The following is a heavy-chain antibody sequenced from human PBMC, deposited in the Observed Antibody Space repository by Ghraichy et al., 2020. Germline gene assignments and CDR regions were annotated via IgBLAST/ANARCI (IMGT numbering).Heavy chain of an antibody. CDR3: ARVSSGWYGFMDV. D-gene: IGHD6-19*01. CDR2: IYYSGST. V-gene: IGHV4-59*01. Sequence: SETLSLTCTVSGGSISSYYWSWIRQPPGKGLEWIGYIYYSGSTNYNPSLKSRVTISVDTSKNQFSLKLSSVTAADTAVYYCARVSSGWYGFMDVWGKGTTVTVS. J-gene: IGHJ6*03. CDR1: GGSISSYY.